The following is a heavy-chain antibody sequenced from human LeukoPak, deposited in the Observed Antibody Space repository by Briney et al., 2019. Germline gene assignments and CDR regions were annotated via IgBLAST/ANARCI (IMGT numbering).Heavy chain of an antibody. CDR3: ARDYEEVTTGPRPRWYFDL. V-gene: IGHV1-69*06. J-gene: IGHJ2*01. CDR1: GGTFSSYA. Sequence: GASVKVSCKASGGTFSSYAISWVRQAPGQGLEWMGGIIPIFGAANYAQKFQGRVTITADKSTSTAYMELSSLRSEDTAVYYCARDYEEVTTGPRPRWYFDLWGRGTLVTVSS. CDR2: IIPIFGAA. D-gene: IGHD4-11*01.